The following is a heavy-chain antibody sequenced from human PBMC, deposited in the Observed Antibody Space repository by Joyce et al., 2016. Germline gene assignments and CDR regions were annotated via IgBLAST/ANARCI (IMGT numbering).Heavy chain of an antibody. D-gene: IGHD3-16*01. Sequence: EVQLVEAGGALVQPGGSLRLSCGASGFTFSAYEIHWVRQTTGKGLEWVSAIGTAGDPYYAGSVKGRFTISRENAKSSLFLQMNSLRAEDTAVYYCARERGGGMSAFDIWGQGTMVTVSS. CDR1: GFTFSAYE. V-gene: IGHV3-13*05. CDR2: IGTAGDP. J-gene: IGHJ3*02. CDR3: ARERGGGMSAFDI.